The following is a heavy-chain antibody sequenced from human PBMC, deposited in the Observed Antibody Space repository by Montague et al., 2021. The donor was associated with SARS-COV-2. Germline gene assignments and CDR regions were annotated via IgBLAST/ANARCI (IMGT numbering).Heavy chain of an antibody. D-gene: IGHD6-6*01. CDR2: TYFRTQWFH. CDR1: GDSVSNHRAA. Sequence: CAISGDSVSNHRAAWNWIRQSPSGGLQWLGRTYFRTQWFHHYAPXFEGRITVNADASKNHFSLQLTSVTPEDSAKYFCVRSQYSNTWFFDYWGQGAQVTVSS. CDR3: VRSQYSNTWFFDY. J-gene: IGHJ4*02. V-gene: IGHV6-1*01.